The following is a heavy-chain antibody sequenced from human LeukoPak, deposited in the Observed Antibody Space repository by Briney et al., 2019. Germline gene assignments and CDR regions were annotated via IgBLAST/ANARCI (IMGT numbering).Heavy chain of an antibody. CDR1: GGTFSSYA. Sequence: GASVKVSCKASGGTFSSYAISWARQAPGQGLEWMGGIIPIFGTANYAQKFQGRVTITADKSTSTAYMELSSLRSEDTAVYYCASSMVREPYNWFDPWGQGTLVTVSS. J-gene: IGHJ5*02. V-gene: IGHV1-69*06. CDR3: ASSMVREPYNWFDP. CDR2: IIPIFGTA. D-gene: IGHD3-10*01.